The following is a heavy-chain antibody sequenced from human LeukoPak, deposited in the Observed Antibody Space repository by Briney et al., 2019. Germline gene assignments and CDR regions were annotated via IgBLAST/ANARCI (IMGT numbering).Heavy chain of an antibody. J-gene: IGHJ6*02. CDR3: ARVVPAANDYYYHGMDV. Sequence: SVKVSCKASGGTFSSYAISWVRQAPGQGLEWMGGIIPIFGTANYAQKFQGRVTITADESTSTAYMELSSLRSEDTAVYYCARVVPAANDYYYHGMDVWGQGTTVTVSS. CDR2: IIPIFGTA. CDR1: GGTFSSYA. V-gene: IGHV1-69*13. D-gene: IGHD2-2*01.